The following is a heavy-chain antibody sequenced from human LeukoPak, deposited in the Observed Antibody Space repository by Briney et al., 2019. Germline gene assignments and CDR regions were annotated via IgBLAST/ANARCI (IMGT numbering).Heavy chain of an antibody. CDR2: MSPNSGNT. CDR1: GYTFTSYD. D-gene: IGHD3-9*01. V-gene: IGHV1-8*01. J-gene: IGHJ4*02. CDR3: ARETTISPYYFDY. Sequence: ASVKVSCEASGYTFTSYDITWVRQAPGQGLEWMGWMSPNSGNTGYAQKFQGRVTMTRNTSITTAYMELSSLTSEDTAVYYCARETTISPYYFDYWGLGSQVTVSP.